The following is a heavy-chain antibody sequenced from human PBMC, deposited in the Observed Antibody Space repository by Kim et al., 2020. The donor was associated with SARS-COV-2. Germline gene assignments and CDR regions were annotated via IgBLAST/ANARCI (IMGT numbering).Heavy chain of an antibody. CDR3: TRHLSGSSWFDY. Sequence: SETLSLTCTISGGSISSSTYSWNWLRQPPGDELEWIGGIDASGSTYYTPSLKSRVTLSVETSKNQFSLKLSSVTAADTGVFFCTRHLSGSSWFDYWGQGTVVTVS. J-gene: IGHJ4*02. D-gene: IGHD6-13*01. V-gene: IGHV4-39*01. CDR1: GGSISSSTYS. CDR2: IDASGST.